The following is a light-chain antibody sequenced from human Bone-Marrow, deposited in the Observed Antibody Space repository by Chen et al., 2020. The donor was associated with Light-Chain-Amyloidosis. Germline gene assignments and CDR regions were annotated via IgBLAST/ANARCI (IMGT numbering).Light chain of an antibody. CDR3: MRGTHWHFT. Sequence: DVLMTQSPLFLPVTLGQSSSISCTSSPSLVTSDGDIYLNWFLQRPGQSPRHLIYEVSKRDSGLPDRFSRSASGRHFTLEISRVDTEDIGVYFRMRGTHWHFTVGPGTTVEI. CDR2: EVS. V-gene: IGKV2-30*01. J-gene: IGKJ3*01. CDR1: PSLVTSDGDIY.